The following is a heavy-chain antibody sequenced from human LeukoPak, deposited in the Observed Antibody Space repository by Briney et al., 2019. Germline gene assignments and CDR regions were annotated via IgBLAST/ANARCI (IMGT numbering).Heavy chain of an antibody. V-gene: IGHV1-2*02. CDR3: ARDHLYSIPYYYYYYMDV. CDR1: GYTFTGYY. CDR2: INPNSGGT. D-gene: IGHD2-21*01. J-gene: IGHJ6*03. Sequence: ASVKVSCKASGYTFTGYYMHWVRQAPGQGLEWMGWINPNSGGTNYAQKFQGRVTMTRDTSISTAYMELSRLRSDDTAVYYCARDHLYSIPYYYYYYMDVWGKGTTVTVSS.